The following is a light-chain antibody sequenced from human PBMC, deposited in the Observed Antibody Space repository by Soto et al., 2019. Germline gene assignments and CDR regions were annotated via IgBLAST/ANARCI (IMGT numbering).Light chain of an antibody. V-gene: IGKV1-5*01. CDR1: QSISSW. Sequence: DIQMTQSPSTLSSSVGDRVTITCRASQSISSWLAWYQQKPGKAPKLRIYDASSLESGVPSWLSGSGSGTDFTLTISSMQPEDSATYYCQQFNNYPTFGQGTKVDIK. CDR2: DAS. J-gene: IGKJ1*01. CDR3: QQFNNYPT.